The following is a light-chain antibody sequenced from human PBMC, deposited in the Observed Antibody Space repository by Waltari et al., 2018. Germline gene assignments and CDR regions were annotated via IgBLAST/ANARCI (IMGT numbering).Light chain of an antibody. V-gene: IGLV2-14*03. CDR1: SSDVGGYNY. CDR3: SSYTSSSTLDVV. Sequence: QSALTQPASVSGSPGQSITISCTGTSSDVGGYNYVSWYQQHPGKAPKLNIYDGSNRPAGVSNRCSGSRSGNTASLTISGLLAEDEAEYYCSSYTSSSTLDVVFGGGTKLTVL. CDR2: DGS. J-gene: IGLJ2*01.